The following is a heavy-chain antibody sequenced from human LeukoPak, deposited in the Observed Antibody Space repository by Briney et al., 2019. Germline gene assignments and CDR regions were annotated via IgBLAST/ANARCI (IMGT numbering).Heavy chain of an antibody. D-gene: IGHD6-6*01. V-gene: IGHV3-7*03. CDR1: GLIVSNYW. J-gene: IGHJ4*02. Sequence: GGSLRLSCAASGLIVSNYWMSWVRKAPGKGLEWVANIKQDGSEKYYVDSVKGRFTISRDNVKNSLYLQVNSLRSEDTAIYYCAKIAARDTGEGYWGQGTLVTVSS. CDR3: AKIAARDTGEGY. CDR2: IKQDGSEK.